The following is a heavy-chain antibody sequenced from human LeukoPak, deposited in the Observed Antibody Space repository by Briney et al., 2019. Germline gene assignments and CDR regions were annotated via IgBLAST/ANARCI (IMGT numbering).Heavy chain of an antibody. V-gene: IGHV3-33*06. CDR3: GKEAHPPGGQLPLMILADY. CDR2: IWYDGSNI. CDR1: GFTFSSYD. Sequence: GGSLRLSCAASGFTFSSYDMHWVRQAPGKGLEWVAVIWYDGSNINYGDSVKGRFTISRDNSKNTLYLQLNSLRAEDTAVYYCGKEAHPPGGQLPLMILADYGGQGPLVTVSP. D-gene: IGHD3-22*01. J-gene: IGHJ4*02.